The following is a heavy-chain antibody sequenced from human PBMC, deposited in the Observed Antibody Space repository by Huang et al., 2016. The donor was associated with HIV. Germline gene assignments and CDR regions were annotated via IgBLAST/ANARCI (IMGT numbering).Heavy chain of an antibody. D-gene: IGHD6-13*01. CDR3: ARDRGQQLSPFDS. V-gene: IGHV3-21*01. Sequence: EVQLVESGGGLVKPGGSLRLSCAASGFSLDSYTMYWVRQTPWKGLQWVASIRPSSSCMDYADSVKGRFSISRDNAKNSLYLQMNNLRVEDTAVYYCARDRGQQLSPFDSWGQGTLVTVSS. CDR1: GFSLDSYT. CDR2: IRPSSSCM. J-gene: IGHJ4*02.